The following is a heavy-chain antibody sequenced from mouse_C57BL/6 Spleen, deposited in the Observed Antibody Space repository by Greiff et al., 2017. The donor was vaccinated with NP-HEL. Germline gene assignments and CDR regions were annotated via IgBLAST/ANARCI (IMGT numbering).Heavy chain of an antibody. Sequence: VQLQQSGPGLVKPSQSLSLTCSVTGYSITSGYYWNWIRQFPGNKLEWMGYISYDGSNNYNPSLKNRISITRDTSKNQFFLKLNSVTTEDTATYYCARDNSVFDYWGQGTTLTVSS. D-gene: IGHD1-3*01. CDR1: GYSITSGYY. CDR2: ISYDGSN. CDR3: ARDNSVFDY. J-gene: IGHJ2*01. V-gene: IGHV3-6*01.